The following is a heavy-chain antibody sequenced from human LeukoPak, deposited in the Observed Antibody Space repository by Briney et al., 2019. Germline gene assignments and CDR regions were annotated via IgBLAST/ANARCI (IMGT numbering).Heavy chain of an antibody. Sequence: GASVKVSCKASGYTFTSNYIHWVRQAPGQGLEWMGMIYPRDGSKSYAQKFQGRVTVTRDTSTSTVHMELSGLRSEDTAVYYCSRDQEGFDYWGQRTLVTVSS. CDR1: GYTFTSNY. J-gene: IGHJ4*02. CDR3: SRDQEGFDY. CDR2: IYPRDGSK. V-gene: IGHV1-46*01.